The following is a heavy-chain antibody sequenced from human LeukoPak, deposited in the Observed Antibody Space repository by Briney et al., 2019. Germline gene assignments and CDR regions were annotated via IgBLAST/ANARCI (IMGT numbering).Heavy chain of an antibody. CDR3: AGGSRRDGYDC. Sequence: GGSLRLSCAASGFTFCDYYMSWIRQAPGKGLEWVSVIYDNGDAYSADSVKGRFTISRHNSKNTLYLQMNSLRPEDTAVYYCAGGSRRDGYDCWGQGTLVTVSS. D-gene: IGHD5-24*01. CDR2: IYDNGDA. J-gene: IGHJ4*02. CDR1: GFTFCDYY. V-gene: IGHV3-53*04.